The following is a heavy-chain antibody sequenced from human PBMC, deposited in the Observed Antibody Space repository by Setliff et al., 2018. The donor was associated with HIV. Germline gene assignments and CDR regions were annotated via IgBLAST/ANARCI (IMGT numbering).Heavy chain of an antibody. CDR3: ATEGAGGSYQRASALDL. CDR1: GGTFNNYA. J-gene: IGHJ3*01. D-gene: IGHD1-26*01. Sequence: SVKVSCKSSGGTFNNYAISWVRQAPGQGLEWMGGIIPIFGTSVYARKFQGRVTITTDESTGTAYMELSNLRSEDTAVYYCATEGAGGSYQRASALDLWGQGTMVTVSS. V-gene: IGHV1-69*05. CDR2: IIPIFGTS.